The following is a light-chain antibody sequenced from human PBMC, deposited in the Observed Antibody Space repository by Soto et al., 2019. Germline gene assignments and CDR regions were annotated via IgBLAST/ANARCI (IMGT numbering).Light chain of an antibody. CDR3: QQFRDPPTS. V-gene: IGKV1-33*01. CDR2: DAS. CDR1: QDIGSF. J-gene: IGKJ4*01. Sequence: DIQMTQSPSSLAASVGDRITITCQASQDIGSFLNWYQQKPGKAPKLLIFDASNLETGVPSRFGGSGSGTVFTFTISSLQPEDLATYCCQQFRDPPTSCGGGTKLEI.